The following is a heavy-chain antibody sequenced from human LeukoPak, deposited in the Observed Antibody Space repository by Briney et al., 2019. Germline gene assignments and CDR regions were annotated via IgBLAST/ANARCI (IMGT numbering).Heavy chain of an antibody. CDR2: INPNSGGT. V-gene: IGHV1-2*02. Sequence: GASVKVSCKTSGYTFTGYYMHWVRQAPGQGLEWMGWINPNSGGTNYAQKFQGRVTMTRDTSISTAYMELSRLRSDDTAVYYCARAPISGSYFPYFQHWGQGTLVTVSS. J-gene: IGHJ1*01. CDR3: ARAPISGSYFPYFQH. CDR1: GYTFTGYY. D-gene: IGHD6-13*01.